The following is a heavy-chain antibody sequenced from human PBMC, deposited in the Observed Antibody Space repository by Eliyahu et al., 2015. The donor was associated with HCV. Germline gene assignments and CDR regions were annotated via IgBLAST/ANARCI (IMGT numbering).Heavy chain of an antibody. Sequence: QVQLQQWGAGLLKPSETLSLTCAVYGGSFSGYYWSWIRQPPGKGLEWIGGINHSGSTNYNPSLKSRVTISVDTSKNQFSLKLSSVTAADTAVYYCARWLSFGYSSSWYRKYYFDYWGQGTLVTVSS. J-gene: IGHJ4*02. CDR3: ARWLSFGYSSSWYRKYYFDY. CDR1: GGSFSGYY. V-gene: IGHV4-34*01. CDR2: INHSGST. D-gene: IGHD6-13*01.